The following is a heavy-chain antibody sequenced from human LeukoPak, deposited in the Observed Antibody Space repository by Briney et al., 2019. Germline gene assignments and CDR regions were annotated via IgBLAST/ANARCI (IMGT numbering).Heavy chain of an antibody. J-gene: IGHJ4*02. Sequence: SETLSLTCTVSGASMSAYQWSWVRQSPEKGLEWIGCINTKGETSYNPPLKSRVTTSVDTSKSQFSLRLTSVTAADTAVYYCATSNDAKIAPFDHWGQGAPVTVSS. V-gene: IGHV4-4*09. CDR3: ATSNDAKIAPFDH. CDR2: INTKGET. D-gene: IGHD2-21*01. CDR1: GASMSAYQ.